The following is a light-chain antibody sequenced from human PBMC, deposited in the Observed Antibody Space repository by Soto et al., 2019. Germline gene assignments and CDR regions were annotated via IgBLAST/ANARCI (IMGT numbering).Light chain of an antibody. CDR3: QQYNNYAFS. CDR2: GAS. J-gene: IGKJ3*01. CDR1: QSVSSN. V-gene: IGKV3-15*01. Sequence: EIEMTQSPSALSASVGERANITCRASQSVSSNLAWYQQKPGQAPRLLIYGASSMATGIPARFSGSGSGTEFTLTISSLQSEDFAAYYCQQYNNYAFSFGPGTKVDIK.